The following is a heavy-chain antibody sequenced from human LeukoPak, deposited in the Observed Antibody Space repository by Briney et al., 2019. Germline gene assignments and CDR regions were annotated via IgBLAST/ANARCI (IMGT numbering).Heavy chain of an antibody. CDR3: AKDRCYYDSSGSIYFDY. V-gene: IGHV3-21*01. CDR1: GCTFSSYW. CDR2: ISSSSSYI. Sequence: GGSLRLSCAASGCTFSSYWMHWVRQAPGKGLEWVSSISSSSSYIYYADSVKGRFTISRDNSKNTLYLQMNSLRAEDTAVYYCAKDRCYYDSSGSIYFDYWGQGTLVTVSS. D-gene: IGHD3-22*01. J-gene: IGHJ4*02.